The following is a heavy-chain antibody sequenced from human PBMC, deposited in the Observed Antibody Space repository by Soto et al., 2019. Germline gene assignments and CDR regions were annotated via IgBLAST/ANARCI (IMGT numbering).Heavy chain of an antibody. V-gene: IGHV1-69*01. Sequence: QVQLVQSGAEVKKPGSSVTVSCKASGGTFSSYAISWVLQAPGQGLEWIGGMIPIFGTANYAQKFQGIFTITADESTSTAYMERSSLRSEDTAVYYCARAGPCDSISCYYFDYWGQVTLVTVSS. CDR2: MIPIFGTA. CDR3: ARAGPCDSISCYYFDY. J-gene: IGHJ4*02. CDR1: GGTFSSYA. D-gene: IGHD6-6*01.